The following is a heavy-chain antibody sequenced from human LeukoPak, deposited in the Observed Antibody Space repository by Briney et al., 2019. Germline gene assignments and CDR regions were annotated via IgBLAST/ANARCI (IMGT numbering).Heavy chain of an antibody. Sequence: ASVKVSCKASGYTFTGYYMHWVRQAPGQGLEWMGWINPNSGGTNYAQKFQGRVTMTRDTSNSTAYMELSRLRSDDTAVYYCARGSHVQYCSGGSCYLPFDYWGQGTLVTVSS. V-gene: IGHV1-2*02. J-gene: IGHJ4*02. CDR1: GYTFTGYY. CDR2: INPNSGGT. CDR3: ARGSHVQYCSGGSCYLPFDY. D-gene: IGHD2-15*01.